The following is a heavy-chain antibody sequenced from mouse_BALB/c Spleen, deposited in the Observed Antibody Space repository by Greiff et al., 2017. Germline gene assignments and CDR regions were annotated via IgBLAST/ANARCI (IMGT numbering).Heavy chain of an antibody. CDR1: GYSITSDYA. V-gene: IGHV3-2*02. CDR3: ATYDYEGYFDY. Sequence: DVKLVESGPGLVKPSQSLSLTCTVTGYSITSDYAWNWIRQFPGNKLEWMGYISYSGSTSYNPSLKSRISITRDTSKNQFFLQLNSVTTEDTATYYCATYDYEGYFDYWGQGTTLTVSS. CDR2: ISYSGST. J-gene: IGHJ2*01. D-gene: IGHD2-4*01.